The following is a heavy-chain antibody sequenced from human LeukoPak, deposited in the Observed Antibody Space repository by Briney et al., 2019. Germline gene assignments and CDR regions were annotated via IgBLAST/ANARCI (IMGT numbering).Heavy chain of an antibody. D-gene: IGHD3-3*01. V-gene: IGHV4-39*01. Sequence: PSETLSLTCTVSGGSISSSSYYWGWIRQPPGKGLEWIGSIYYSGSTYYNPSLKSRVTISVDTSKNQFSLKLSSVTAADTAVYYCARHEKQGRISSGYRAFDYWGQGTLVTVSS. CDR2: IYYSGST. J-gene: IGHJ4*02. CDR3: ARHEKQGRISSGYRAFDY. CDR1: GGSISSSSYY.